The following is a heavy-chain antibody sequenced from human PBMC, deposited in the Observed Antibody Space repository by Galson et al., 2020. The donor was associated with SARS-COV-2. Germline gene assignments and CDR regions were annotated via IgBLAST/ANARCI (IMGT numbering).Heavy chain of an antibody. CDR1: GGTFSSYA. CDR2: IIPIFGTA. CDR3: ARAQYYYDSSGLYYYGMDV. J-gene: IGHJ6*02. Sequence: SVKVSCKASGGTFSSYAISWVRQAPGQGLEWMGGIIPIFGTANYAQKFQGRVTITADKSTSTAYMELSSLRSEDTAVYYCARAQYYYDSSGLYYYGMDVWGQGTTVTVSS. D-gene: IGHD3-22*01. V-gene: IGHV1-69*06.